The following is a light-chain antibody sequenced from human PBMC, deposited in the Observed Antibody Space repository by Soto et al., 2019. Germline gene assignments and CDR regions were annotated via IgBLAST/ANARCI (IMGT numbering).Light chain of an antibody. V-gene: IGKV1-17*01. CDR1: QDVRSD. J-gene: IGKJ1*01. CDR2: AAS. CDR3: QHYNSYSEA. Sequence: DIQMTQSPSSLSASVGHTVTITCRASQDVRSDLGWYQHKPGKAPKRLIYAASRLQGGVPSRFSGSGSGTEFTLTSGSLRPEDSATYYCQHYNSYSEAFGQGTKVELK.